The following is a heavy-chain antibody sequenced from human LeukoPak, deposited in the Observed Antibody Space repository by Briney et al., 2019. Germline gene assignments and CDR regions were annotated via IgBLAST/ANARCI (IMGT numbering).Heavy chain of an antibody. CDR2: FDTAGGT. V-gene: IGHV3-13*04. Sequence: PGGSLRLSCAASGFTFSNYDMHWVRQVPGKGLEWISGFDTAGGTYYAGSVKGRFTISRDNARNSLLLQMNSLRAGDTAVYYCARAPVPFFYYGMDVWGQGTTVIVSS. D-gene: IGHD6-6*01. J-gene: IGHJ6*02. CDR3: ARAPVPFFYYGMDV. CDR1: GFTFSNYD.